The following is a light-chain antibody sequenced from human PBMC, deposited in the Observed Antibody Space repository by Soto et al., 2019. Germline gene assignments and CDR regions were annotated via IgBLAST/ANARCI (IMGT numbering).Light chain of an antibody. CDR1: QGISSY. CDR3: QQLNSYPQT. CDR2: AAS. Sequence: EIQLTQSPSFLSASVGDRVTITCRASQGISSYLAWYQQKPGKAPKXLIYAASTLQSGVPSRFSGSGSGTELTLTISSLQPEDFETYYCQQLNSYPQTFGQGTKVDIK. J-gene: IGKJ1*01. V-gene: IGKV1-9*01.